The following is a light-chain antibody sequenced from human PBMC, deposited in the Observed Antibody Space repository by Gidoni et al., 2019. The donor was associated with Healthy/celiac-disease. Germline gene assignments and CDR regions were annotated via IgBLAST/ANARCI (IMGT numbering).Light chain of an antibody. Sequence: DIVMTQSLDCLAVSMGERTTINRKPSQSVLSSSNNKNYLAWYQQNQGQPPKLLIYWAATRESGIPNRFSGSGSGTDFKLTISSLQAEDVAVYYCQQYYSTPCTFGPGTKVDIK. CDR1: QSVLSSSNNKNY. CDR3: QQYYSTPCT. J-gene: IGKJ3*01. CDR2: WAA. V-gene: IGKV4-1*01.